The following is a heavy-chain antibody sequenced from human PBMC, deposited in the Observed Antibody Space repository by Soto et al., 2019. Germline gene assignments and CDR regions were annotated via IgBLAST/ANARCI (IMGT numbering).Heavy chain of an antibody. D-gene: IGHD3-10*01. CDR1: GFTFGAFY. CDR3: ARYWDGKTSGGY. Sequence: EVQLVESGGGLVQPGGSLRLSCAASGFTFGAFYMTWMRQAPGKGLEWVANINQDGTKTFYVDSVKGRFTVSRDNAENSLYLQLSNVRAEDTAIYYCARYWDGKTSGGYWGQGTLVTVSS. V-gene: IGHV3-7*03. CDR2: INQDGTKT. J-gene: IGHJ4*02.